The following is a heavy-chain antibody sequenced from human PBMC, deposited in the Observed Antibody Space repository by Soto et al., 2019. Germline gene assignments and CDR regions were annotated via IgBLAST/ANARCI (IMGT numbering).Heavy chain of an antibody. CDR3: ARGGKDTMVRGVTNYYYYGMAV. CDR2: IGTAGDT. CDR1: GFTFSSYD. D-gene: IGHD3-10*01. Sequence: EVQLVESGGGLVQPGGSLRLSCAASGFTFSSYDMHWVRQATGKGLEWVSAIGTAGDTYYPGSVKGRFTISRENAKNSLYLQMNSLRAEDTAVYYCARGGKDTMVRGVTNYYYYGMAVWGQGTTVTVSS. V-gene: IGHV3-13*01. J-gene: IGHJ6*02.